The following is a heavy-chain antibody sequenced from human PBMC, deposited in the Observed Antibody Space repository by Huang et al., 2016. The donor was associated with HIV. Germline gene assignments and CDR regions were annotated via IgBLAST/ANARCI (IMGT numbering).Heavy chain of an antibody. CDR3: ARMDETYYYDVLDV. J-gene: IGHJ6*02. Sequence: QAHLAQWGAGLLKPSETLYLTCAVYGGSFSNYHWSWIRQPPGKGLEWMRQINHRGTTNYNPSLKRRVTMAVDLSKPQFTLKLGSVTAADAAIYYWARMDETYYYDVLDVWGQGTTVTVSS. CDR1: GGSFSNYH. D-gene: IGHD3-16*01. V-gene: IGHV4-34*01. CDR2: INHRGTT.